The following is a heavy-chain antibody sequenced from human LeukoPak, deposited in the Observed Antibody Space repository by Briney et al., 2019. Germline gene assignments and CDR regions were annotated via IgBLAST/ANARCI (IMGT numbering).Heavy chain of an antibody. J-gene: IGHJ6*04. CDR2: ISAYNGNT. D-gene: IGHD3-10*01. CDR3: ARDDDYGSGSYYHYYCGMDV. Sequence: ASVKVSCKASGYTFTSYGISWVRQAPGQGLEWMGWISAYNGNTNYAQKLQGRVTMTTDTSTSTAYMELRSLRSDDTAVYYCARDDDYGSGSYYHYYCGMDVWGKGTTVTVSS. CDR1: GYTFTSYG. V-gene: IGHV1-18*04.